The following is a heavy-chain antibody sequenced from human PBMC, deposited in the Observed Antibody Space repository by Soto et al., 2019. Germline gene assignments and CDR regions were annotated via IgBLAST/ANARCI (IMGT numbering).Heavy chain of an antibody. CDR3: ARGLMRSTIQFDF. CDR1: GDSISSGVYS. Sequence: QVQLQESGPGLVKPSQTLSLTCSVSGDSISSGVYSWNWIRQHPGKGLEWIGYIYDSGSTHSNPSLRSRLTISVDTSKNQFSLKVNSVTAADTAVYYCARGLMRSTIQFDFWGQGTLVTVSS. CDR2: IYDSGST. J-gene: IGHJ4*02. V-gene: IGHV4-31*03. D-gene: IGHD2-2*01.